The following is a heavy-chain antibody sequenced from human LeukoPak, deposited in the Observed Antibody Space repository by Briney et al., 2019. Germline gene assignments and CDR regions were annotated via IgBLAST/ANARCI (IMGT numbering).Heavy chain of an antibody. CDR2: IYYSGST. CDR3: ARGRYCSSTSCYESAFDI. V-gene: IGHV4-30-4*08. D-gene: IGHD2-2*01. CDR1: GGSISSGDYY. Sequence: KPSQTLSLTCTVSGGSISSGDYYWSWLRQPPGKGLECIGYIYYSGSTYYNPSLKSRVTISVDTSKNQFSLKLSSVTAADTAVYYCARGRYCSSTSCYESAFDIWGQGTMVTVSS. J-gene: IGHJ3*02.